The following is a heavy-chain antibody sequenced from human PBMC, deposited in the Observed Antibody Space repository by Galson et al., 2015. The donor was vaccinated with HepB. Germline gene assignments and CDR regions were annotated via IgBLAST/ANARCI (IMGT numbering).Heavy chain of an antibody. D-gene: IGHD1-26*01. J-gene: IGHJ5*02. Sequence: SVKVSCKASGYTFTSYDINWVRQATGQGLEWMGWMNPNSGNTGYAQKFQGRVTKTRNTSISTAYMELSSLRSEDTAVYYCVRVRVGARAKNNWFDPWGQGTLVTVSS. CDR2: MNPNSGNT. CDR3: VRVRVGARAKNNWFDP. CDR1: GYTFTSYD. V-gene: IGHV1-8*01.